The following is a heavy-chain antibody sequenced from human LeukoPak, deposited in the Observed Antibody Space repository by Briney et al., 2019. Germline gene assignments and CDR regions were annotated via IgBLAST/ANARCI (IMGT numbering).Heavy chain of an antibody. J-gene: IGHJ4*02. CDR1: GGSLNGHY. V-gene: IGHV4-34*01. D-gene: IGHD3-22*01. Sequence: SETLSLTCAVYGGSLNGHYWSWIRQPPGKGLEWIGESGHRGGTKFNPSLKSRVTISADTSKNQFSLKLSSVTAADTAVYYCARRFSSSYHFDYWGQGTLVTVSS. CDR2: SGHRGGT. CDR3: ARRFSSSYHFDY.